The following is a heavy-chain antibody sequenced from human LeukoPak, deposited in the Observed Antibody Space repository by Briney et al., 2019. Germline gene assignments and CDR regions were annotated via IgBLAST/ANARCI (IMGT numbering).Heavy chain of an antibody. Sequence: PGGSLRLSCAASGFTFSSYAMSWVRQAPGKGLEWVANIKQDGSEKHYVDSVKGRFTISRDNAKNSLYLQMNSLRAEDTAVYYCGGPNPLLERPSAMDVWGQGTTVTVPS. CDR3: GGPNPLLERPSAMDV. J-gene: IGHJ6*02. CDR1: GFTFSSYA. V-gene: IGHV3-7*03. CDR2: IKQDGSEK. D-gene: IGHD6-25*01.